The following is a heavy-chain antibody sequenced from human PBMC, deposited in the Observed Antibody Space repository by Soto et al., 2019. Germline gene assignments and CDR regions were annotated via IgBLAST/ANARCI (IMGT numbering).Heavy chain of an antibody. Sequence: ASVKVSCKASGYTFTSYGIHWLRQSPGQRLEWMGWINAANGDTKYSPKFQGRVTITRDTSASTAYMELNSLRSEDTAVYYCVRRHVSATGIDWFDPWGQGTLVTVSS. V-gene: IGHV1-3*01. CDR1: GYTFTSYG. J-gene: IGHJ5*02. CDR2: INAANGDT. D-gene: IGHD6-13*01. CDR3: VRRHVSATGIDWFDP.